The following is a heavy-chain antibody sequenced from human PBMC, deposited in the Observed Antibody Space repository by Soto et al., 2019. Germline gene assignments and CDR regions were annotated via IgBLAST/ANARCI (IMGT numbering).Heavy chain of an antibody. D-gene: IGHD2-15*01. CDR2: ISWNSGSI. Sequence: GGSLRLSCAASGFTFDDYAMHWVRQAPGKGLEWVSGISWNSGSIGYADSVKGRFTISRDNAKNTLYLQMNSLRAEDTAVYYCARDRVVVAATRELDAFDIWGQGTMVTVSS. CDR3: ARDRVVVAATRELDAFDI. CDR1: GFTFDDYA. J-gene: IGHJ3*02. V-gene: IGHV3-9*01.